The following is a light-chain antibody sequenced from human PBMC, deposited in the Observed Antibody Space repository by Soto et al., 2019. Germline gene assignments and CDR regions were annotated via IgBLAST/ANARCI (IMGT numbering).Light chain of an antibody. Sequence: QPVLTQPASMSESPGQSITISGTGTRNDVANNKFVSWYSQRPGTGPKLFVDEDGRRPAEVSNRFSASKSVTTTSLTISGLQSDGEADYDCCSCVDTGTYLFGSETQVTVL. V-gene: IGLV2-23*01. CDR1: RNDVANNKF. CDR3: CSCVDTGTYL. CDR2: EDG. J-gene: IGLJ1*01.